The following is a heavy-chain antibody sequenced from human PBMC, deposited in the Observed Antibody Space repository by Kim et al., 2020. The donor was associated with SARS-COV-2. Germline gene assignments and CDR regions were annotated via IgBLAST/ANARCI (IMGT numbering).Heavy chain of an antibody. CDR3: ARYSSLQVRIAARSRWFDP. V-gene: IGHV1-2*02. Sequence: ASVKVSCKASGYTFTGYYMHWVRQAPGQGLEWMGWINPNSGGTNYAQKFQGRVTMTRDTSISTAYMELSRLRSDDTAVYYCARYSSLQVRIAARSRWFDPWGQGTLVTVSS. CDR1: GYTFTGYY. D-gene: IGHD6-6*01. CDR2: INPNSGGT. J-gene: IGHJ5*02.